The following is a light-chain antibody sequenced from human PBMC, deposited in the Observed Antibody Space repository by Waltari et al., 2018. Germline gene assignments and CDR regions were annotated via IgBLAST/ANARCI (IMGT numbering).Light chain of an antibody. CDR1: QSVSSN. V-gene: IGKV3-11*01. CDR3: QQHSDWPLT. CDR2: AAA. Sequence: EIVLTQSPATLSLSPEERATLSCRASQSVSSNVAWYQQKPGQAPRVLIYAAANRATGISARFSGSGSGTDFTLTISSLEPEDFAVYYCQQHSDWPLTFGGGTKVEIK. J-gene: IGKJ4*01.